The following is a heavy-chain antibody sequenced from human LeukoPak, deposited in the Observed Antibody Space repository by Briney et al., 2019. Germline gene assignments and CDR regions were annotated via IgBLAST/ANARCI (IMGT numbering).Heavy chain of an antibody. Sequence: GGSLRLSCAASGFTFSSYAMHWVRQAPGKGLEWVAVISYDGSNKYYADPVRGRFTISRDNAKNLLYLQLNSLRAEDTAVYYCAREGSYSSGWYYAFDIWGQGTMVTVSS. CDR3: AREGSYSSGWYYAFDI. J-gene: IGHJ3*02. D-gene: IGHD6-19*01. CDR1: GFTFSSYA. CDR2: ISYDGSNK. V-gene: IGHV3-30-3*01.